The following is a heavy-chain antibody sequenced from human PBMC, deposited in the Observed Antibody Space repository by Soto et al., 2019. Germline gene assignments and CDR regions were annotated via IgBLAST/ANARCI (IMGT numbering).Heavy chain of an antibody. J-gene: IGHJ4*02. D-gene: IGHD7-27*01. CDR2: FDPEDGET. CDR1: GYTLTELS. CDR3: ATLTGDTDHFDY. V-gene: IGHV1-24*01. Sequence: ASVKVSCKVSGYTLTELSMHWVRQAPGKGLEWMGGFDPEDGETIYAQKFQGKVSMTEDTSTDTASMELSSLRSEDTAMYYDATLTGDTDHFDYWGQGTLVTVSS.